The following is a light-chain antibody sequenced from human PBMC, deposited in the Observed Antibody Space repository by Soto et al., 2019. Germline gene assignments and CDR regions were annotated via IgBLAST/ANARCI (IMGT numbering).Light chain of an antibody. Sequence: DTQITQSPSSLSASVGDRVTITCHASRDITDYLNWYQQKPGKAPKLLIYDASNLETGVPSRFSGSGSGTDFTLTITSLQPEDIATYYCQQFDNVPLTFGGGTKVDI. V-gene: IGKV1-33*01. J-gene: IGKJ4*01. CDR2: DAS. CDR1: RDITDY. CDR3: QQFDNVPLT.